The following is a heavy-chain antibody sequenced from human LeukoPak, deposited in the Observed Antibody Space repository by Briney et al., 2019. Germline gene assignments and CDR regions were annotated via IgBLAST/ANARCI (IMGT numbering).Heavy chain of an antibody. J-gene: IGHJ4*02. V-gene: IGHV2-5*01. CDR1: GFSLITRGVG. D-gene: IGHD3-9*01. Sequence: SGPTLVNPPPTLTLTCTFSGFSLITRGVGVGWIRQPPGKALEWLALIYWNDDKRYSAYLKSRLTITKDTSKNQVVLTMTNTDPVDTATYYCAHTVGWDDIAFDYWGQGTLVTVSS. CDR2: IYWNDDK. CDR3: AHTVGWDDIAFDY.